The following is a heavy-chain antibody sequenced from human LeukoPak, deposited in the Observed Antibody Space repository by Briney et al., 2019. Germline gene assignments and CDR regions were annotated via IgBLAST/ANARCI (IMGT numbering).Heavy chain of an antibody. CDR1: GFTFSNAW. Sequence: GGSLRLSCAASGFTFSNAWMSWVRQAPGKGLEWVGRIKSKTDGGTTDYAAPVKGRFTISRDDSKNTLYLQMNSLKTEDTAVYYCTTRGYYGSGSYPPWYYFDYWGQGTLVTVSS. V-gene: IGHV3-15*01. J-gene: IGHJ4*02. CDR2: IKSKTDGGTT. D-gene: IGHD3-10*01. CDR3: TTRGYYGSGSYPPWYYFDY.